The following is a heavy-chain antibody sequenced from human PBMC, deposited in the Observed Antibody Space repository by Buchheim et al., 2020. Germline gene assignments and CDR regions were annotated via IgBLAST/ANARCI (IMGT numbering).Heavy chain of an antibody. CDR2: IIPILGIA. J-gene: IGHJ6*02. V-gene: IGHV1-69*02. D-gene: IGHD2-8*01. CDR1: GGTFSSYT. CDR3: ARAISCTNGVCYTNDYYYGMDV. Sequence: QVQLVQSGAEVKKPGSSVKVSCKASGGTFSSYTISWVRQAPGQGLEWMGRIIPILGIANYAQKFQGRVTITADKSTSTAYMELSSLRSEDTAVYYCARAISCTNGVCYTNDYYYGMDVWGQGTT.